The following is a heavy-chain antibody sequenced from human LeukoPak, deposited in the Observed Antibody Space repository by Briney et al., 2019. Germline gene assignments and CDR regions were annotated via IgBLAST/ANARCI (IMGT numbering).Heavy chain of an antibody. Sequence: PGGSLRLACAASGFTFSSYGVHWVRQAPGKGLEWVAVLSYDGSNKYYADSVKGRFTISRDNSKNTLYLQMNSVRAEDTDVYYCAKTKVATTTAYYLDYWGQGTPVTVSS. CDR2: LSYDGSNK. J-gene: IGHJ4*02. V-gene: IGHV3-30*18. CDR1: GFTFSSYG. D-gene: IGHD5-12*01. CDR3: AKTKVATTTAYYLDY.